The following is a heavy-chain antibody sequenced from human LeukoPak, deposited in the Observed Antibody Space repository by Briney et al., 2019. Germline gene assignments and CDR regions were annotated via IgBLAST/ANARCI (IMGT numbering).Heavy chain of an antibody. V-gene: IGHV4-61*08. CDR1: GGSISSGGYY. J-gene: IGHJ6*02. D-gene: IGHD2-2*01. Sequence: SETLSLTCTVSGGSISSGGYYWSWIRQPPGKGLEWIGHIYYSGSTNYNPSLKSRVTISVDTSKNQFSLKLSSVTAADTAVYYCARGRRVVVPAAMRYYYYGMDVWGQGTTVTVSS. CDR2: IYYSGST. CDR3: ARGRRVVVPAAMRYYYYGMDV.